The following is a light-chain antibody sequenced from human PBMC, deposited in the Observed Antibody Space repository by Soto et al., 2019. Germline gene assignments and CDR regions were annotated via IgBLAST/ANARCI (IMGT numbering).Light chain of an antibody. J-gene: IGLJ2*01. CDR2: ANN. CDR3: QSFDSRLSAPV. V-gene: IGLV1-40*01. CDR1: SSNIGTVYD. Sequence: QSVLTQPPSVSGAPGQRVTISCIGSSSNIGTVYDVHWYQQLPGTAPKLLIYANNNRPSGVPDRFSGSKSGTSASLAITGLQGDDEADYYCQSFDSRLSAPVFGGGTKLTVL.